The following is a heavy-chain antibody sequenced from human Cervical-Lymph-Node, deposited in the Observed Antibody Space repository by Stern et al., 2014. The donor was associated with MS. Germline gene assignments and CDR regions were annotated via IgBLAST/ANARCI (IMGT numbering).Heavy chain of an antibody. D-gene: IGHD1-14*01. V-gene: IGHV2-5*02. CDR3: ARRTAGPFDY. CDR1: GFSLSTSGLG. J-gene: IGHJ4*02. CDR2: IYWDDQK. Sequence: QVTLKESGPALVKPTQTLTLTCTFSGFSLSTSGLGVGWIRHPPEEALEWLACIYWDDQKRYSPSLKSRLTITKDTSKNQVVLTLTNVDPVDTATYYCARRTAGPFDYWGQGTLVTVSS.